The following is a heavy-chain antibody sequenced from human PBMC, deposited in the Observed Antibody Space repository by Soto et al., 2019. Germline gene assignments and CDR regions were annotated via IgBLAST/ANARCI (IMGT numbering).Heavy chain of an antibody. CDR2: IDWDDDK. Sequence: SGPTLVNPTQTLTLTCTFSGFSLSTSGMRVSWIRQPPGKALEWLARIDWDDDKFYSTSLKTRLTISKDTSKNQVVLTMTNMDPVDTATYYCARTWYYYDSSGYRQWFDPWGQGTLVTVS. D-gene: IGHD3-22*01. V-gene: IGHV2-70*04. J-gene: IGHJ5*02. CDR1: GFSLSTSGMR. CDR3: ARTWYYYDSSGYRQWFDP.